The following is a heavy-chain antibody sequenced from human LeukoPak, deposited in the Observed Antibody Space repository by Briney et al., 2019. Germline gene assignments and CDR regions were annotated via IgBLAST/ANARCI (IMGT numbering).Heavy chain of an antibody. J-gene: IGHJ4*02. Sequence: PGGSLRLSCAASGFIFSTYSMNWVRQAPGKGLEWVSSISTGSSHIYYADSVKGRFTISGDNAKNSLYLQMNSLRAEDTAVYYCARIWGYCSGGSCYSTPYWGQGTLVTVSS. V-gene: IGHV3-21*01. CDR1: GFIFSTYS. CDR3: ARIWGYCSGGSCYSTPY. CDR2: ISTGSSHI. D-gene: IGHD2-15*01.